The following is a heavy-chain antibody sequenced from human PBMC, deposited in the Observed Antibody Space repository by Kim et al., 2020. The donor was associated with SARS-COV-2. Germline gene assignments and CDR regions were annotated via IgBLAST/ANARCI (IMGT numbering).Heavy chain of an antibody. CDR3: ARGGGGNSFLGWGAKLNNWCDP. Sequence: SETLSLTCTVSGGSISSYYWSWIRQPPGKGLEWIGYIYYSGSTNYNPSLKSRVTISVDTSKNQFSLKLSSVTAADTAVYYCARGGGGNSFLGWGAKLNNWCDPWGQGTLSPSPQ. CDR1: GGSISSYY. J-gene: IGHJ5*02. V-gene: IGHV4-59*08. D-gene: IGHD2-21*02. CDR2: IYYSGST.